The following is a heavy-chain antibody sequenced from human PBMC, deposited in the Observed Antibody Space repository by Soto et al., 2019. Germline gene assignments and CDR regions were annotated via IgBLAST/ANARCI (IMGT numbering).Heavy chain of an antibody. CDR1: GGTFNTYT. D-gene: IGHD6-19*01. CDR3: AREIAVAGKTSDVCEI. J-gene: IGHJ3*02. V-gene: IGHV1-69*02. Sequence: QVQLVQSGAEVTKPGSSVKVSCKASGGTFNTYTISWVRQAPGQGLEWMGRIIPILGIAKYAQKFQGRVTITADKSTSTAYMALSRLRSEDTAVYYCAREIAVAGKTSDVCEIWGQGTMVTVSS. CDR2: IIPILGIA.